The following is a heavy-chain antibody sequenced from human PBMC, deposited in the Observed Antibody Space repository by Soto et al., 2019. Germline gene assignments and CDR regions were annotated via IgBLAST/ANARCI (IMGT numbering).Heavy chain of an antibody. CDR3: WRGGPPCRC. CDR2: INAGNGNT. Sequence: QVQLVQSGAEEKKPGASVKVSCKASGYTFTSYAMHRVRQAPGQRLEWMGWINAGNGNTNYSQKCQGRVTITRDSSASTAYRELWRLRPESTAVYSCWRGGPPCRCRGQGSLVT. J-gene: IGHJ4*02. CDR1: GYTFTSYA. D-gene: IGHD2-15*01. V-gene: IGHV1-3*05.